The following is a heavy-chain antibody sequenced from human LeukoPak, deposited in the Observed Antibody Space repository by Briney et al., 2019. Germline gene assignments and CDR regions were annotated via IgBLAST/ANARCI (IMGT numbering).Heavy chain of an antibody. D-gene: IGHD6-13*01. J-gene: IGHJ4*02. CDR2: INHSGST. CDR1: GGSFSGYY. V-gene: IGHV4-34*01. Sequence: SETLSLTCAVYGGSFSGYYWSWIRQPPGKELEWIGEINHSGSTNYNPSLKSRVTISVDTSKNQFSLKLSSVTAADTAVYYCARVTTSSSWYRTFDYWGQGTLVTVSS. CDR3: ARVTTSSSWYRTFDY.